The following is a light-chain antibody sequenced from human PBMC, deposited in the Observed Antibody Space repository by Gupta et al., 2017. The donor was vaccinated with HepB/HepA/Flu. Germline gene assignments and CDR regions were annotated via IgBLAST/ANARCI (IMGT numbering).Light chain of an antibody. CDR2: GAS. V-gene: IGKV3-20*01. CDR1: QSVSRNY. CDR3: QQDGSSPLT. J-gene: IGKJ4*01. Sequence: EIVLTQSPDTLSLSPGERATLSCRSSQSVSRNYLVWYQQRPGQAPRLLVYGASSRATGIPDRFSGSGSGTDFTLTITRLEPEDFAVYYCQQDGSSPLTFGGGTKVEIK.